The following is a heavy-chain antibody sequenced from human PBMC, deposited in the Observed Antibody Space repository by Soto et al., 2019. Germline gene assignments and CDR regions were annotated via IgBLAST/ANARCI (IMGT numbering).Heavy chain of an antibody. CDR3: ARMIEEWELHPNRNFDY. Sequence: GGSLRLSCAASGFTFSSYAMHWVRQAPGKGPEWVAVISYDGSNKYYADSVKGRFAISRDNSKNTLYLQMNSLRAEDTAVYYCARMIEEWELHPNRNFDYWGQGTLVTVSS. J-gene: IGHJ4*02. CDR1: GFTFSSYA. D-gene: IGHD1-26*01. V-gene: IGHV3-30*09. CDR2: ISYDGSNK.